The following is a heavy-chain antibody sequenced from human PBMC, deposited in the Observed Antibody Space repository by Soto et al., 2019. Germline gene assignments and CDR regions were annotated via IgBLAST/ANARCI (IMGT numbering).Heavy chain of an antibody. CDR3: ATTYGDYLTKPGLGFDYYYGMDV. D-gene: IGHD4-17*01. CDR1: GGSISSSSYY. Sequence: SETLSLTCTVSGGSISSSSYYWGWIRQPPGKGLEWIGSIYYSGSTYYNPSLKSRVTISVDTSKNQFSLKLSSVTAADTAVYYCATTYGDYLTKPGLGFDYYYGMDVWGQGTTVTVSS. V-gene: IGHV4-39*01. CDR2: IYYSGST. J-gene: IGHJ6*02.